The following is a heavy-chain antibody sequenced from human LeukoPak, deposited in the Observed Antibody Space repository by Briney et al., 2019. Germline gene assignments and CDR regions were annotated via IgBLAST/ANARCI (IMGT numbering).Heavy chain of an antibody. CDR2: ISGSGGST. Sequence: GGSLRLSCAASGFTFSSYAMSWVRQAPGKGLEWVSAISGSGGSTYYADSVKGRFTISRDNSKSTLYLQMNSLRAEDTAVYYSAKTEDYYDTSGYYDDPVGYWGQGTLVTVSS. CDR1: GFTFSSYA. V-gene: IGHV3-23*01. D-gene: IGHD3-22*01. CDR3: AKTEDYYDTSGYYDDPVGY. J-gene: IGHJ4*02.